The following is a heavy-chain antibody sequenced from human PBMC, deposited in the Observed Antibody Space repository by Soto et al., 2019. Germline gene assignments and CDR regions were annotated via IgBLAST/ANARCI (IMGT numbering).Heavy chain of an antibody. V-gene: IGHV1-2*02. CDR2: LKPDNGGT. CDR3: ARDLCPLGSGSPCPTYGMDL. J-gene: IGHJ6*02. D-gene: IGHD3-10*01. CDR1: GYSCPGHY. Sequence: QVQLVQSGAEVKPPGASVKVSCKASGYSCPGHYMHLVRQVSGKRLEFLGWLKPDNGGTYYAPKFQGRVTFARDTSTTTAYMELSGRRSDDTAVYYCARDLCPLGSGSPCPTYGMDLWGQGTTVAVSS.